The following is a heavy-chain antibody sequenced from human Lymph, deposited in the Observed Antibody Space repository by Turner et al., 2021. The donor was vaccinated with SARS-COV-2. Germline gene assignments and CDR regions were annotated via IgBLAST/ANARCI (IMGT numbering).Heavy chain of an antibody. D-gene: IGHD2-2*01. CDR3: ARDSPYCSSTSCYDP. V-gene: IGHV1-69*04. Sequence: QVQLVQSGAEVKKPGSSVKVSCKASGGTFSSYAIPWVRQAPGQGLEWMRSIIPILAIANYAQKFQGRVTITADKSTSTAYMELSSLRSEDTAVYYCARDSPYCSSTSCYDPWGQGTLVTVSS. CDR2: IIPILAIA. J-gene: IGHJ5*02. CDR1: GGTFSSYA.